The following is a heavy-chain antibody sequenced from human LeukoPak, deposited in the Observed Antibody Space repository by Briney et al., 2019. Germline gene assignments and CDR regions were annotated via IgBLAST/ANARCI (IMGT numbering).Heavy chain of an antibody. CDR3: AGDHCGGDCYPKYYFDY. D-gene: IGHD2-21*02. J-gene: IGHJ4*02. CDR1: GFTFSSYS. Sequence: GGSLRLSCAASGFTFSSYSMNWVRQAPGKGLEWVSSISSSSSYIYYADSVKGRFTISRDNAKNSLYLQMNSLRAEDTAVYCCAGDHCGGDCYPKYYFDYWGQGTLVTVSS. CDR2: ISSSSSYI. V-gene: IGHV3-21*01.